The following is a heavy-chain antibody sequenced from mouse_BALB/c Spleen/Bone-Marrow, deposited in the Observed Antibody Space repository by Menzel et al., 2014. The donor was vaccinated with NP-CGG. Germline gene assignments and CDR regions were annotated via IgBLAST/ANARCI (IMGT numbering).Heavy chain of an antibody. CDR1: GYTFTDHA. Sequence: QVQLQQSGAKLVRPGVSVKISCKGSGYTFTDHAMHWVKRSHAKSLEWIGLISGYYGDAIYNQKFKGKAKLTAVTSTSTAYMELSSLANEDSAVYFCTRDAYYRYNETMAYWSQGPSVPVSS. CDR2: ISGYYGDA. CDR3: TRDAYYRYNETMAY. J-gene: IGHJ4*01. V-gene: IGHV1S137*01. D-gene: IGHD2-14*01.